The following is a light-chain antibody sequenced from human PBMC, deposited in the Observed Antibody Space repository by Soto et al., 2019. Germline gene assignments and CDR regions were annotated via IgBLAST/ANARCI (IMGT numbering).Light chain of an antibody. J-gene: IGKJ1*01. V-gene: IGKV3-20*01. CDR3: QQYGSLSWT. CDR2: GAS. CDR1: QSVSSN. Sequence: EIVMTQSPATLSVSPGERATLSCRARQSVSSNLAWYQQKPGQPPRIIIFGASGRATGIPDRFSGSGSGTDFTLTISRLEPEDFAVYYCQQYGSLSWTFGQGTKVEIK.